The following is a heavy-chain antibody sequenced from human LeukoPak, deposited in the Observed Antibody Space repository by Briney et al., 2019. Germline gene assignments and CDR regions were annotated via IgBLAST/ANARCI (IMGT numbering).Heavy chain of an antibody. D-gene: IGHD3-10*01. CDR1: GFTFSSYG. Sequence: GGSLRLSCAASGFTFSSYGMHWVRQAPGKGLEWVAVISYDGSKKYYADSVKGRFTISRDNSKNTLYLQMNSLRAEDTAVYYCAKVLLWFGEFSHFDYWGQGTLVTVSS. CDR3: AKVLLWFGEFSHFDY. J-gene: IGHJ4*02. V-gene: IGHV3-30*18. CDR2: ISYDGSKK.